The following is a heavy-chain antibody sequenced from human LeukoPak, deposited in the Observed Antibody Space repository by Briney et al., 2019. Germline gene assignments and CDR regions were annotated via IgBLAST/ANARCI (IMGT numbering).Heavy chain of an antibody. CDR1: GYTFTSYY. CDR3: ARVAPGMTARATFDY. CDR2: INPSGGST. D-gene: IGHD2-21*02. Sequence: GASVKVSCKASGYTFTSYYMHWVRQAPGQGLEWMGIINPSGGSTSYAQKFQGRVTMTGDTSTSTVYMELSSLRSEDTAVYYCARVAPGMTARATFDYWGQGTLVTVSS. V-gene: IGHV1-46*01. J-gene: IGHJ4*02.